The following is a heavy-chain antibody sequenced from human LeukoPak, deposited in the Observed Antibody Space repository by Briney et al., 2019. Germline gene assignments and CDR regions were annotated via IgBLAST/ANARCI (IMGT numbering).Heavy chain of an antibody. D-gene: IGHD6-13*01. CDR3: AKVFRIATNWFDP. CDR2: ISGSGGST. Sequence: GGSLRLSCAASGFTFSSYAMSWVRQAPGKGLEWVSAISGSGGSTSYADSVKGRFTISRDNSKNTLYLQMNSLRADDTAVYYCAKVFRIATNWFDPWGQGTLVTVSS. V-gene: IGHV3-23*01. CDR1: GFTFSSYA. J-gene: IGHJ5*02.